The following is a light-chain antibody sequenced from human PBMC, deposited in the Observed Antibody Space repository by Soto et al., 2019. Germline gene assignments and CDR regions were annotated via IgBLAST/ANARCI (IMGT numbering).Light chain of an antibody. CDR1: SSNNGAGYD. V-gene: IGLV1-40*01. J-gene: IGLJ1*01. CDR3: QSYATGLSVLYV. CDR2: GNN. Sequence: QSVLTQPPSVSGAPGQRVTISCTGSSSNNGAGYDVHWYQQLPGTAPKLLIYGNNNRPSGVPDRFSGSKSGTSASLAVTGLQAEDEADYYCQSYATGLSVLYVFGTGTKVTVL.